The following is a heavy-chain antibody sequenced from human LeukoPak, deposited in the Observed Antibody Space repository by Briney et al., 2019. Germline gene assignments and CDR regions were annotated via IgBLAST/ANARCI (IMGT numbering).Heavy chain of an antibody. CDR3: AKSGPTGWYLPWYFDL. D-gene: IGHD2-15*01. CDR2: ISGSGLST. V-gene: IGHV3-23*01. J-gene: IGHJ2*01. Sequence: HPGGSLRLSCAASGFTFTSYAMSWVRQAPGKGLEWVSGISGSGLSTYYTDSVKGRFTISKDTSKNTLFLQMDSLRAEDTALYYCAKSGPTGWYLPWYFDLWGRGTRVSLST. CDR1: GFTFTSYA.